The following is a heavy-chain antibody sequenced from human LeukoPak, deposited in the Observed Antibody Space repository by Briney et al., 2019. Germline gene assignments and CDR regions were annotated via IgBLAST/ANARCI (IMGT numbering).Heavy chain of an antibody. J-gene: IGHJ4*02. V-gene: IGHV4-59*08. CDR1: GGSISSYY. CDR2: IYYSGST. D-gene: IGHD6-6*01. Sequence: KPSETLSLTCTVSGGSISSYYWSWIRQPPGKGLEWIGYIYYSGSTNYNPSLKSRVTISVDTSKNQFSLKLSSVTAADTAVYYCARHATVPTPDFDYWGQGTLVTVSS. CDR3: ARHATVPTPDFDY.